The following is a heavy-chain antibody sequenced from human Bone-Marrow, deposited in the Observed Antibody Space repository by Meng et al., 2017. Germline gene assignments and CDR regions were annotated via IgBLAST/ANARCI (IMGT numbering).Heavy chain of an antibody. CDR2: INHSGST. D-gene: IGHD6-6*01. J-gene: IGHJ4*02. CDR3: VRGLRAARPLLFGY. V-gene: IGHV4-34*01. CDR1: GGSFSGYY. Sequence: QVPLHGWGAGMLKPSETLSLTCAGYGGSFSGYYWSWIRQPPGKGLEWIGEINHSGSTNYNPSLKSRVTISVDTSKNQFSLKLSSVTAADTAVYYCVRGLRAARPLLFGYWGQGTLVTVSS.